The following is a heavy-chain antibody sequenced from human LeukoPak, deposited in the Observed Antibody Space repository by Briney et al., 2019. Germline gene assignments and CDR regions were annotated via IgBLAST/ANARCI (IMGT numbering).Heavy chain of an antibody. CDR3: AGDLSGSYYNYYFDY. V-gene: IGHV4-38-2*02. D-gene: IGHD3-10*01. J-gene: IGHJ4*02. CDR2: IYHSGST. CDR1: GYSISSGYY. Sequence: PSETLSLTCTVSGYSISSGYYWGWIRQPPGKGLEWIGSIYHSGSTYYNPSLKSRVTISVDTSKNQFSLRLSSVTAADTAVYYCAGDLSGSYYNYYFDYWGQGTLVTVSS.